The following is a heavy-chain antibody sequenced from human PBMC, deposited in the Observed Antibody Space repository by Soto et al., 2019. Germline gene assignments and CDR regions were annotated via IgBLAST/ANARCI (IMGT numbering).Heavy chain of an antibody. D-gene: IGHD6-13*01. J-gene: IGHJ6*02. V-gene: IGHV4-34*01. Sequence: SETLSLTCAVYGGSFSGYYWSWIRQPPGKGLEWIGEINHSGSTNYNPSLKSRVTISVDTSKNQFSLELSSVTAADTAVYYCARALAAAGLGSYYYYYGMDVWGQGTTVTVSS. CDR2: INHSGST. CDR3: ARALAAAGLGSYYYYYGMDV. CDR1: GGSFSGYY.